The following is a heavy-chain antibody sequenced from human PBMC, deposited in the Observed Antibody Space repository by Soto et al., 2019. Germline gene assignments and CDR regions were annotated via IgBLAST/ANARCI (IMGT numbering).Heavy chain of an antibody. J-gene: IGHJ6*02. CDR1: GGSISSYY. CDR2: IYYSGST. V-gene: IGHV4-59*01. Sequence: PSETLSLTCTVSGGSISSYYWSWIRQPPGKGLEWIGYIYYSGSTNYNPSLKSRVTISVDTSKNQFSLKLSSVTAADTAVYYCARARWELLMDVWGQGTTVTVSS. D-gene: IGHD1-26*01. CDR3: ARARWELLMDV.